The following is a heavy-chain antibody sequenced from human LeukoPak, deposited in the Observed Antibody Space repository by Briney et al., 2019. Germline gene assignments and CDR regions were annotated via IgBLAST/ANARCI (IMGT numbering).Heavy chain of an antibody. D-gene: IGHD3-22*01. V-gene: IGHV3-11*01. CDR1: GFTFSDYY. CDR2: ISSSGSTI. CDR3: AKSITTIVVVFDY. Sequence: GGSLRLSCAASGFTFSDYYMSWIRQAPGKGLEWVSYISSSGSTIYYADSVKGRFTISRDNSKNTLYLQMNSLRAEDTAVYYCAKSITTIVVVFDYWGQGTLVTISS. J-gene: IGHJ4*02.